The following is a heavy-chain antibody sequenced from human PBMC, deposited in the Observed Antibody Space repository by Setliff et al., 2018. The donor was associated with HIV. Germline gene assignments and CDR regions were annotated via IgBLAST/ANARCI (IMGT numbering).Heavy chain of an antibody. CDR3: ARRGEERNMITGALDV. J-gene: IGHJ3*01. D-gene: IGHD3-16*01. Sequence: VASVKVSCKASGYSFTKYEINWVRQAPGQGLEWLGWVSPSIGNSDFAQKFKGRISLTTDTSIRTAYMELRGLKSDDTAVYFCARRGEERNMITGALDVWGQGALVT. CDR2: VSPSIGNS. V-gene: IGHV1-8*01. CDR1: GYSFTKYE.